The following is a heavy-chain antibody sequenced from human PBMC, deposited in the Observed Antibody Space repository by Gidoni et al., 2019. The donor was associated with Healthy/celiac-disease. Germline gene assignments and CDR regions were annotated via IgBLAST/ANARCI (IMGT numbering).Heavy chain of an antibody. V-gene: IGHV3-21*01. CDR3: ARFEEIELDAFDI. D-gene: IGHD3-10*01. J-gene: IGHJ3*02. CDR2: ISSSSSYI. CDR1: GFTCSRYS. Sequence: VQLVESGGGLVKPEGSLRLSCAASGFTCSRYSMNWVRQAPGKGLEWVSSISSSSSYIYYADSVKGRFTISRDNAKNSLYLQMHSLRAEDTAVYYCARFEEIELDAFDIWGQGTMVTVSS.